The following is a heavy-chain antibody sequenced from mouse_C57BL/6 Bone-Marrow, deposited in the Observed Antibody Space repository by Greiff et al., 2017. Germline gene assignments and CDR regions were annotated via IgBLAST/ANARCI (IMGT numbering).Heavy chain of an antibody. D-gene: IGHD2-3*01. CDR3: ARGSDGYLLYFDY. Sequence: EVQLQQSGPELVKPGASVQIPCKASGYTFTDYNMDRVKQSHGKSLEWIGDINPNNGGTIYNQKFKGKATLTVAQSSSTAYMEFRSLASEYTAVYYCARGSDGYLLYFDYWGQGTTLTVSS. V-gene: IGHV1-18*01. CDR1: GYTFTDYN. J-gene: IGHJ2*01. CDR2: INPNNGGT.